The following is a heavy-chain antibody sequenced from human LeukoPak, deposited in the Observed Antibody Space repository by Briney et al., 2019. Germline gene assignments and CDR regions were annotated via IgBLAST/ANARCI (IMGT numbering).Heavy chain of an antibody. CDR3: ARVAYCGGDCYIYYFDY. CDR2: ISAYNGST. Sequence: ASVKVSCKASGYTFTSYGISWVRQAPGQGLEWMGWISAYNGSTNYAQKLQGRVTMTTDTSTSTAYMELRSLRSDDTAVYYCARVAYCGGDCYIYYFDYWGQGTLVTVSS. D-gene: IGHD2-21*01. V-gene: IGHV1-18*01. CDR1: GYTFTSYG. J-gene: IGHJ4*02.